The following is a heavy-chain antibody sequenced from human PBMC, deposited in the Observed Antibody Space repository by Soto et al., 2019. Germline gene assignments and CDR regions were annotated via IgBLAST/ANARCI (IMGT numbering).Heavy chain of an antibody. CDR3: ARGRRWLVLPGYYYYGMDV. Sequence: SETLSLTCAVYGGSFSGYYWSWIRQPPGKGLEWIGEINHSGSTNYNPSLKSRVTISVDTSKNQFSLKLSSVTAADTAVYYCARGRRWLVLPGYYYYGMDVWGQGTTVTVSS. D-gene: IGHD6-19*01. CDR2: INHSGST. CDR1: GGSFSGYY. J-gene: IGHJ6*02. V-gene: IGHV4-34*01.